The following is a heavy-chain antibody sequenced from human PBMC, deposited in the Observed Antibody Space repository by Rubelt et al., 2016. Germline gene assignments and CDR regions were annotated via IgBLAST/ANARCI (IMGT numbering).Heavy chain of an antibody. Sequence: QVQLQQWGAGLLKPSETLSLTCAVYGGSFSGYYWSWIRQPPGKGLEWIGEINHSGSTNYNPSLKSRVTISVDTSKNQFSRKLSSVTAADTAVYYCARSAKGYCSGGSCRTFDYWGQGTLVTVSS. CDR1: GGSFSGYY. J-gene: IGHJ4*02. D-gene: IGHD2-15*01. CDR3: ARSAKGYCSGGSCRTFDY. CDR2: INHSGST. V-gene: IGHV4-34*01.